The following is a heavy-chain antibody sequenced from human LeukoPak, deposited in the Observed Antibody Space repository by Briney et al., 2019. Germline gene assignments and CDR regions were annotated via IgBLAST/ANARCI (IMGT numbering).Heavy chain of an antibody. CDR3: AKDLRIQLWSPSFDY. CDR1: GFTFSYYG. J-gene: IGHJ4*02. V-gene: IGHV3-30*18. CDR2: ISYDGSNK. Sequence: HPGGSLRLSCAASGFTFSYYGMHWVRQAPGKGLEWVAVISYDGSNKYYGDSVKGRFTISRDNSKNTLYLQMNSLRAEDTAVYYCAKDLRIQLWSPSFDYWGQGTLVTVSS. D-gene: IGHD5-18*01.